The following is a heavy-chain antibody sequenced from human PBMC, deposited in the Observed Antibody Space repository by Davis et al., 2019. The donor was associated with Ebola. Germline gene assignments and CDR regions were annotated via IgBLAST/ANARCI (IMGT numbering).Heavy chain of an antibody. V-gene: IGHV3-74*01. CDR1: GFTLNNYW. CDR2: INNDGSST. Sequence: GESLKISCAASGFTLNNYWMHWVRQAPGKGLVWVSRINNDGSSTSYADSVKGRFTISRDNSKNTLYLQMNSLRPEDTAVYYCARDSDDYSFDYWGQGTLVTVSS. D-gene: IGHD4-11*01. CDR3: ARDSDDYSFDY. J-gene: IGHJ4*02.